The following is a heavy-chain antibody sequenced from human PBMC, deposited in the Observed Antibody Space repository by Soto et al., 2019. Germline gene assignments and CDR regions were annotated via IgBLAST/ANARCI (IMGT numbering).Heavy chain of an antibody. CDR1: GGSISSYY. Sequence: PSETLSLTCTVSGGSISSYYLSWIRQPPGKGLEWIGYIYYSGSTNYNPSLKSRVTISVDTSKNQFSLKLSSVTAADTAVYYCARDFYSDFWSGYYDYWGQGTLVTVSS. CDR2: IYYSGST. D-gene: IGHD3-3*01. CDR3: ARDFYSDFWSGYYDY. J-gene: IGHJ4*02. V-gene: IGHV4-59*01.